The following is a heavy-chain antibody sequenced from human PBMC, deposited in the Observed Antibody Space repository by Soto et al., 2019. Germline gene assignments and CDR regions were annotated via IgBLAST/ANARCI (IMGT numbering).Heavy chain of an antibody. J-gene: IGHJ6*02. D-gene: IGHD3-22*01. Sequence: QVQLVESGGGVVQPGRSLRLSCAASGFTFSSYAMHWVRQAPGKGLEWVAVISYDGSNKYYADSVKGRFTISRDNSKNTLYLQMNSLRAEDTAVYYCARDRGYYDSSGYLDYYYYYGMDVWGQGTTVTVSS. CDR3: ARDRGYYDSSGYLDYYYYYGMDV. CDR1: GFTFSSYA. V-gene: IGHV3-30-3*01. CDR2: ISYDGSNK.